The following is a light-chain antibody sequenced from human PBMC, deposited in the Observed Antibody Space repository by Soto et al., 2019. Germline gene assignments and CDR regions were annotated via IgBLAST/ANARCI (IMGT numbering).Light chain of an antibody. Sequence: EIVLTQSPAYLSLSPGERVTLSCRASPSVSSYLAWYQQTPGPTPSLLLYDAFIRAHGIPDRVSGSGSGTDCTLTISSLEPEDSAGYDCQQRSNWPPECTLGQGTRVESK. CDR2: DAF. V-gene: IGKV3-11*01. J-gene: IGKJ2*02. CDR3: QQRSNWPPECT. CDR1: PSVSSY.